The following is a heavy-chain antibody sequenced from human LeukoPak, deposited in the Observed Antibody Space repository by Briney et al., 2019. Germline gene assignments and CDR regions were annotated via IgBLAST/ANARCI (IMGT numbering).Heavy chain of an antibody. Sequence: GGSLRLSCAASGFTFSSYSMNWVRQAPGKGLEWVSYISSSGSTIYYADSVKGHFTISRDNSKSSVFLQMNSLRAEDTAVYYCAAGRGNGYGSGPFEYWGQGTLVTVSS. V-gene: IGHV3-48*01. CDR3: AAGRGNGYGSGPFEY. J-gene: IGHJ4*02. CDR2: ISSSGSTI. CDR1: GFTFSSYS. D-gene: IGHD3-10*01.